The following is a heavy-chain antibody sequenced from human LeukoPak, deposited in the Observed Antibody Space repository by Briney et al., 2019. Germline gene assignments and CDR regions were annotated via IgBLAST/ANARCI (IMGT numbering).Heavy chain of an antibody. J-gene: IGHJ6*02. V-gene: IGHV4-59*12. CDR1: GGSISSYY. D-gene: IGHD4-17*01. Sequence: SETLSLTCTVSGGSISSYYWTWIRQPPGKGLEWIGEIYHSGSTNYNPSLKSRVTISVDKSKNQFSLKLSSVTAADTAVYYCARVWGGDYVYYYGMNVWGQGTTVTVSS. CDR3: ARVWGGDYVYYYGMNV. CDR2: IYHSGST.